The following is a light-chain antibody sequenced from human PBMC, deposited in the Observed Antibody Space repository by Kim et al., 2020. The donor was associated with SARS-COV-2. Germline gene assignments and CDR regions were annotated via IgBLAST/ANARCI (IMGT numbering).Light chain of an antibody. CDR3: QQYNSYWT. Sequence: DIPMTQSPSTLSASVGDRVTITCRASQSVNGWLAWYQEKLGKAPKLLIYKTSSLESGVPSRFSGSGSGTEFTLTISSLQPDDFATYYCQQYNSYWTFGQGTKVDI. J-gene: IGKJ1*01. V-gene: IGKV1-5*03. CDR2: KTS. CDR1: QSVNGW.